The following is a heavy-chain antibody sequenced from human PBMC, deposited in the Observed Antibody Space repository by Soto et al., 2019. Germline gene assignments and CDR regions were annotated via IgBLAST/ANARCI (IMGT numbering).Heavy chain of an antibody. CDR1: GFTFSSYA. Sequence: QVQLVESGGGVVQPGRSLRLSCAASGFTFSSYAMHWVRQAPGKGLEWVAVISYDGSNKYYADSVKGRFTISRDNSKNRLYLQMKSVRAEDTAVYYCARGEVAVAHFDYWGQGTLVTVSS. CDR2: ISYDGSNK. D-gene: IGHD6-19*01. V-gene: IGHV3-30-3*01. CDR3: ARGEVAVAHFDY. J-gene: IGHJ4*02.